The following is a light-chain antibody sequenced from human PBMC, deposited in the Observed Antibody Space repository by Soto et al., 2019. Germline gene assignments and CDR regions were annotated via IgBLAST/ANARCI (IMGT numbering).Light chain of an antibody. V-gene: IGKV3-15*01. CDR1: QTISRN. Sequence: EIVMTQSPATLSVFLGERATLSCRASQTISRNLAWYQQKPGQAPRLLIYDASTRATGIPARFSGSGSGTEFTLTISRLQSEDFAVYYCQQYYNWLTFGGGNKVEIK. CDR2: DAS. CDR3: QQYYNWLT. J-gene: IGKJ4*01.